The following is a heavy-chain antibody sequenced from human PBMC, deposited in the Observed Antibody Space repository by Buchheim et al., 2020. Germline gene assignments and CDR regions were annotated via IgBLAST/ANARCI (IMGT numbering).Heavy chain of an antibody. J-gene: IGHJ4*02. CDR1: GFTFRTYD. CDR3: AKYYDSWSGCFDY. Sequence: EVQLLESGGGFVQPGGSLRLSCAASGFTFRTYDMSWVRQAPGQGLEWVSSISDGGESTHYTDSVKGRFTISRDNSKNTLYFQMNSLRAEDTAVYYCAKYYDSWSGCFDYWGQGTL. CDR2: ISDGGEST. D-gene: IGHD3-3*01. V-gene: IGHV3-23*01.